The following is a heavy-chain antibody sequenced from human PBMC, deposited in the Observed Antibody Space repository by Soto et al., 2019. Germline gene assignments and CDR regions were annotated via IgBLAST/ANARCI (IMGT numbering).Heavy chain of an antibody. CDR1: GGSISSGGYY. CDR2: IYYSGST. D-gene: IGHD3-3*01. V-gene: IGHV4-31*03. Sequence: QVQLQESGPGLVKPSQTLSLTCTVSGGSISSGGYYWSWIRQHPGKGLEWIGYIYYSGSTYYNPSLKMRVTISVDTSKNQFSLKLSSVTAADTAVYYCARDRRDFGVVIMDLGAFDIWGQGTMVTVSS. J-gene: IGHJ3*02. CDR3: ARDRRDFGVVIMDLGAFDI.